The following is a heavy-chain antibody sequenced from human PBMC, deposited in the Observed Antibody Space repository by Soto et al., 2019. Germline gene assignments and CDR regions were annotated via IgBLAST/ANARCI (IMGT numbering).Heavy chain of an antibody. D-gene: IGHD2-2*01. J-gene: IGHJ4*02. CDR3: ARAPREVVVPAAMGY. Sequence: ESGGGLVQPGGSLRLSCAASGFTFSSYSMNWVRQAPGKGLEWVSYISSSSSTIYYADSVKGRFTISRDNAKNSLYLQMNSLRAEDTAVYYCARAPREVVVPAAMGYWGQGTLVTVSS. V-gene: IGHV3-48*01. CDR1: GFTFSSYS. CDR2: ISSSSSTI.